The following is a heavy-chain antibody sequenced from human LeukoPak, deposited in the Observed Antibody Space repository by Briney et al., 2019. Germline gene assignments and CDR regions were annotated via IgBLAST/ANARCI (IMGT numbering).Heavy chain of an antibody. CDR2: IYYSGST. V-gene: IGHV4-59*01. CDR1: GGSISGYY. D-gene: IGHD3-3*01. J-gene: IGHJ6*03. Sequence: SETLSLTCTVSGGSISGYYWSWIRQPPGKGLEWIGYIYYSGSTNYNPSLKSRVTISVDTSKNQFSLKLSSVTAADTAVYYCARFGDFWSGYSPSYYYMDVWGKGTTVTVSS. CDR3: ARFGDFWSGYSPSYYYMDV.